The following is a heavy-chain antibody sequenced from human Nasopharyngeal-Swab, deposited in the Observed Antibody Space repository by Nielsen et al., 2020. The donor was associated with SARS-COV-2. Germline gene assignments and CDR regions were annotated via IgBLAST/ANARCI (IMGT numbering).Heavy chain of an antibody. V-gene: IGHV1-8*01. J-gene: IGHJ6*03. CDR1: GYTFTSYD. CDR3: ARAERGRIVVVITSFYYYYMDV. Sequence: ASVKVTCKASGYTFTSYDINWVRQATGQGLEGMGWMNHNSGNTGYAQKFQGRVTMTRNTSISTAYMELSSLRSEDTAVYYCARAERGRIVVVITSFYYYYMDVWGKGTTVTVSS. D-gene: IGHD3-22*01. CDR2: MNHNSGNT.